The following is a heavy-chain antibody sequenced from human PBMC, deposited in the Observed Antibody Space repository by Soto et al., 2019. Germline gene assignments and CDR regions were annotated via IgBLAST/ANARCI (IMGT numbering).Heavy chain of an antibody. J-gene: IGHJ6*02. CDR1: GFTFSNYG. Sequence: QVQLVESGGGVVQPGRSLRLSCAASGFTFSNYGMHWVRQAPGKGLEWVAVISYDESNKYYADSVKGRFTISRDNSKNTLYLQMNSLRAEDTAVYYCEKDPSGVGRLRNYYYGMDVWGQGTTVTVSS. D-gene: IGHD2-15*01. CDR2: ISYDESNK. V-gene: IGHV3-30*18. CDR3: EKDPSGVGRLRNYYYGMDV.